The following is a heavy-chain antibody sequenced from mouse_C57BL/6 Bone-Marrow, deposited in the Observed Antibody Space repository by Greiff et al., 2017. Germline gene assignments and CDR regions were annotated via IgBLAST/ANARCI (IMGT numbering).Heavy chain of an antibody. CDR1: GYTFTSYW. CDR3: AREDGYYAMDY. CDR2: IDPSDSYT. J-gene: IGHJ4*01. V-gene: IGHV1-50*01. D-gene: IGHD2-3*01. Sequence: QVQLQQPGAELVKPGASVKLSCKASGYTFTSYWMQWVKQRPGQGLEWIGEIDPSDSYTNYNQKFKGKATLTVDKSSSTAYMQLSSLTSEDSAVYYCAREDGYYAMDYWGQGTSVTVSS.